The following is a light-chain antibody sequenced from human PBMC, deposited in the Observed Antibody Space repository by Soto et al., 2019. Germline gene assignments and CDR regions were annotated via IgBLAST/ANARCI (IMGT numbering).Light chain of an antibody. CDR3: QQYNNWPPLT. J-gene: IGKJ4*01. V-gene: IGKV3-15*01. CDR2: GAS. CDR1: QSVNSN. Sequence: EVVMTQSPATLSVSPGERATLSCRASQSVNSNLAWYQQKPGQAPRLLIYGASSRATGIPARFSGSGSGTEFTHTISSLQSEDFAVYYCQQYNNWPPLTFGGGTKVEIK.